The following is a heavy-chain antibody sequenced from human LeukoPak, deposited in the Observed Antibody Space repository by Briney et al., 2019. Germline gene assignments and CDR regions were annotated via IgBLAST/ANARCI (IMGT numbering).Heavy chain of an antibody. V-gene: IGHV1-2*02. D-gene: IGHD2-2*01. J-gene: IGHJ6*02. CDR2: INANRGGT. Sequence: DSVKVSCKASGYTFTDYYIHWVRQAPGQGLEWMGWINANRGGTNSAQKFQGRVTMTRDTSVSTAYMELSRLRSDDTAVYYCARDHCTSSGCYEYYYFGMDVWGQGTTVTVSS. CDR3: ARDHCTSSGCYEYYYFGMDV. CDR1: GYTFTDYY.